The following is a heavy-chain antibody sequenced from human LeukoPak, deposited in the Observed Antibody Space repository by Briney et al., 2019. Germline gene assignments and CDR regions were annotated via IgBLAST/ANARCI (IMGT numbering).Heavy chain of an antibody. J-gene: IGHJ5*02. CDR2: VYYSGST. CDR1: YGSISSSTYY. V-gene: IGHV4-39*07. CDR3: ARTFGPSLRFASGARRGWFDP. Sequence: KSSETLSLTCTVSYGSISSSTYYWGWIRQPPGKGLEWLGSVYYSGSTYYNPSLKSRVTISVDTSKNQFSLKLSSVTAADTAVYYCARTFGPSLRFASGARRGWFDPWGQGTLVTVSS. D-gene: IGHD3-3*01.